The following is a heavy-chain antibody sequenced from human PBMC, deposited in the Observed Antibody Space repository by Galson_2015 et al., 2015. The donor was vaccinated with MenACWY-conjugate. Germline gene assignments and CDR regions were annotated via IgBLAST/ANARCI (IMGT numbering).Heavy chain of an antibody. CDR3: ASEDYYYDSSSRRKLSMDY. D-gene: IGHD3-22*01. V-gene: IGHV3-7*03. CDR1: GFTFSRYW. CDR2: IKPDGSEK. J-gene: IGHJ4*02. Sequence: SLRLSCAVSGFTFSRYWMHWVRQAPGKGLEWVADIKPDGSEKYYADFVKGRFTISRDNVKNSLYLQMNSLRAEDTAVYYCASEDYYYDSSSRRKLSMDYWGQGTLVTVSS.